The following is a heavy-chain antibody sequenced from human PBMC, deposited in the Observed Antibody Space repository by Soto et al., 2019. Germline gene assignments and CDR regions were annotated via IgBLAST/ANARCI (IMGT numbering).Heavy chain of an antibody. CDR1: GGSISSYY. J-gene: IGHJ4*02. Sequence: SETLSLTCTVSGGSISSYYWSWIRQPPGKGLEWIGYIYYSGSTNYNPSLKSRVTISVDTSKNQFSLKLSSVTAAATAVYYCARRSHCSGGSCYPLTEYYFDYWGQGTLVTVSS. CDR3: ARRSHCSGGSCYPLTEYYFDY. V-gene: IGHV4-59*08. CDR2: IYYSGST. D-gene: IGHD2-15*01.